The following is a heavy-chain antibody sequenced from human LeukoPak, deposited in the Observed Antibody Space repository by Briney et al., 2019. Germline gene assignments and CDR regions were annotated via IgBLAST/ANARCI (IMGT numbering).Heavy chain of an antibody. J-gene: IGHJ4*02. D-gene: IGHD3-22*01. CDR2: ISGSGGST. CDR1: GFTFSSYG. V-gene: IGHV3-23*01. Sequence: GGSLRLSCAASGFTFSSYGMSWVRQAPGKGLEWVSAISGSGGSTYYADSVKGRFTISRDNSKNTLYLQMNSLRAEDTAVYYCAKPARGSMGYDSSGYYPFDYWGQGTLVTVSS. CDR3: AKPARGSMGYDSSGYYPFDY.